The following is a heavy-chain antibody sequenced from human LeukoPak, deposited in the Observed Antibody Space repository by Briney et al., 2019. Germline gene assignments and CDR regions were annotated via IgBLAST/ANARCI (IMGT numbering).Heavy chain of an antibody. D-gene: IGHD1-26*01. CDR3: ASTRIVGVGSFDY. V-gene: IGHV4-61*02. CDR2: IYTSGST. Sequence: PSETLSLTCNVFGYSISSAYSWSWIRQPAGKGLEWIGRIYTSGSTNYNPSLKSRVTISVDTSKNQFSLKLSSVTAADTAVYYCASTRIVGVGSFDYWGQGTLVTVSS. CDR1: GYSISSAYS. J-gene: IGHJ4*02.